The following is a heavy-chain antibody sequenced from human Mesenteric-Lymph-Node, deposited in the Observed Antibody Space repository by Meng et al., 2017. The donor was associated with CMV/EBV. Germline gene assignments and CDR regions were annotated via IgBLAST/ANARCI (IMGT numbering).Heavy chain of an antibody. J-gene: IGHJ4*02. CDR2: ISSSSSYI. D-gene: IGHD1-26*01. CDR3: ARDPAEWEFPQDY. CDR1: GFTFSSYS. Sequence: GGSLRLSCAASGFTFSSYSMNWVRQAPGKGLEWVSSISSSSSYIYYADSVKGRFTISRDNAKNTLYLQMDSLRAEDTAVYYCARDPAEWEFPQDYWGQGTLVTVSS. V-gene: IGHV3-21*01.